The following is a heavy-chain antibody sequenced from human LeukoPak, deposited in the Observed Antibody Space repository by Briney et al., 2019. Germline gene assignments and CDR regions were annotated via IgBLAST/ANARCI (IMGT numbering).Heavy chain of an antibody. Sequence: ASVKVSCKASGYIFTDYYMHWVRQAPGQELGWMGRINPNSGGTNYAQKFQGRVTMTRDTSISTAYTELSSLRSEDTATYYCARARGGIAARPDYYYYGMDVWGQGTTVTVSS. CDR2: INPNSGGT. J-gene: IGHJ6*02. CDR3: ARARGGIAARPDYYYYGMDV. V-gene: IGHV1/OR15-1*01. D-gene: IGHD6-6*01. CDR1: GYIFTDYY.